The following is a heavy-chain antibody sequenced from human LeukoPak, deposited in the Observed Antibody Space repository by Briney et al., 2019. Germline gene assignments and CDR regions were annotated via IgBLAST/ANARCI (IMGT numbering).Heavy chain of an antibody. Sequence: ASVKVSCKASGYIFTSYGISWVRQAPGQGLEWMGWISAYNGNTNYAQKLQGRVTMTTDTSTSTAYMELRSLRSDDTAVYYCAKVYDSSGYYPYYFDYWGQGTLVTVSS. CDR3: AKVYDSSGYYPYYFDY. CDR2: ISAYNGNT. D-gene: IGHD3-22*01. V-gene: IGHV1-18*01. CDR1: GYIFTSYG. J-gene: IGHJ4*02.